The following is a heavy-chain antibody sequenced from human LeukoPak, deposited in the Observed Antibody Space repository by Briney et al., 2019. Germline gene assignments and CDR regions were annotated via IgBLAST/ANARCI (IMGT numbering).Heavy chain of an antibody. J-gene: IGHJ4*02. V-gene: IGHV4-59*12. CDR2: IYYSGST. CDR3: ARDRYYYDSSGYYSLFDY. D-gene: IGHD3-22*01. Sequence: PSETLSLTCTVSGGSISSYYWSWIRQPPGKGLEWIGYIYYSGSTNYNPSLKSRVTMSVDTSKNQFSLKLSSVTAADTAVYYCARDRYYYDSSGYYSLFDYWGQGTLVTVSS. CDR1: GGSISSYY.